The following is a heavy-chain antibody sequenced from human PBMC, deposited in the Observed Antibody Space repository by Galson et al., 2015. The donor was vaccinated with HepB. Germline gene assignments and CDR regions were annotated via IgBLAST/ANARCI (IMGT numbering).Heavy chain of an antibody. D-gene: IGHD6-19*01. CDR1: GFTFDDYA. V-gene: IGHV3-9*01. Sequence: SLRLSCAASGFTFDDYAMHWVRQAPGKGLEWVSGISWNSGSIGYADSVKDRFTISRDNAKNSLYLQMNSLRAEDTALYYCAKYSSGWYGGGYYFDYWGQGTLVTVSS. J-gene: IGHJ4*02. CDR3: AKYSSGWYGGGYYFDY. CDR2: ISWNSGSI.